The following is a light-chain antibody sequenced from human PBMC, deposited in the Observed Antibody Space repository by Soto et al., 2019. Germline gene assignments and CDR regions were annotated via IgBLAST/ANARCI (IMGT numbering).Light chain of an antibody. CDR3: LQQSSYPPLT. Sequence: DIQGTQSPSSLSASVEDRVTITCRASQGMRNDLGWYQQKPGKAPKRLIYAASSLQSGVPSRFSGSGSGTEFNLTVSSLQPEDFATYYCLQQSSYPPLTFGGGTKVEIK. J-gene: IGKJ4*01. CDR1: QGMRND. V-gene: IGKV1-17*01. CDR2: AAS.